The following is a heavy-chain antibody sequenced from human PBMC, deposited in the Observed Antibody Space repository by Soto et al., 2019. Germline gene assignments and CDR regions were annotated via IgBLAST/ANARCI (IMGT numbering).Heavy chain of an antibody. J-gene: IGHJ4*02. CDR1: GITFSTYT. CDR3: AKSTTWFETPLDY. Sequence: PGGSLRLSCAASGITFSTYTMNWVRQAPGKGLEWVSAISGSGGGLYYADSVKGRFTISRDNSKDTVYLQMDTLKADDTAVYYCAKSTTWFETPLDYWGQGTLVTVSS. D-gene: IGHD3-10*01. CDR2: ISGSGGGL. V-gene: IGHV3-23*01.